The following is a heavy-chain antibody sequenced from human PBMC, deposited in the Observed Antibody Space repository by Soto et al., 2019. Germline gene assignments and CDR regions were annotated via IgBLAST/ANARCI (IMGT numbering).Heavy chain of an antibody. J-gene: IGHJ3*01. V-gene: IGHV3-21*06. D-gene: IGHD3-16*02. CDR1: GFTFIGYN. CDR3: ATIGAHDGFDV. Sequence: EVQLVESGGGLVMPEESLRLSCAASGFTFIGYNMKWLRQAPGKGREWVASISTSSIEIFYSDLVRGRFTIFRDNARNSWYLKMNSLRAEDTAVYYCATIGAHDGFDVWGQGKRVTVSS. CDR2: ISTSSIEI.